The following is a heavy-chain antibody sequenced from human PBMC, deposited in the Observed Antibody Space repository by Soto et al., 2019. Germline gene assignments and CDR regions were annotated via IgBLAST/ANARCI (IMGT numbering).Heavy chain of an antibody. CDR3: AKPRDSSGYSYNYSDY. CDR1: GFTFSSYA. CDR2: ISGSGGST. Sequence: GGSLRLSCAASGFTFSSYAMSWVRQAPGKGLEWVSAISGSGGSTYYADSVKGRFTISRDNSKNTLYLQMNSLRAEDTAVYYCAKPRDSSGYSYNYSDYRGQGTPVTVSS. J-gene: IGHJ4*02. V-gene: IGHV3-23*01. D-gene: IGHD3-22*01.